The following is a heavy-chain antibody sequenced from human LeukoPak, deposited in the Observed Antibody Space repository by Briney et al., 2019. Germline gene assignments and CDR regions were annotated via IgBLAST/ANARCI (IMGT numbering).Heavy chain of an antibody. CDR1: GFTFSSYS. Sequence: GGSLRLSCAASGFTFSSYSMNWVRQAPGKGLEWVSSISSSSSYIYYTDSVEGRFTITRDNAKNSLYLQMNSLRAEDTAVYYCARFQRNWFDPWGQGALVIVSS. D-gene: IGHD2-2*01. CDR2: ISSSSSYI. J-gene: IGHJ5*02. V-gene: IGHV3-21*04. CDR3: ARFQRNWFDP.